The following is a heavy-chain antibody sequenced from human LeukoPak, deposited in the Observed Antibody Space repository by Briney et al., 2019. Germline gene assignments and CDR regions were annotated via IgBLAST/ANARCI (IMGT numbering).Heavy chain of an antibody. D-gene: IGHD3-10*01. Sequence: GGSLRLSCAASGFAFSSYWMSWVRQAPGKGLEWVANIKQDGSEKYYVDSVKGRFTISRDNAKNSLYLQMNSLRAEDTAVYYCARGTGKDYFDYWGQGTLVTVSS. J-gene: IGHJ4*02. CDR1: GFAFSSYW. CDR2: IKQDGSEK. V-gene: IGHV3-7*01. CDR3: ARGTGKDYFDY.